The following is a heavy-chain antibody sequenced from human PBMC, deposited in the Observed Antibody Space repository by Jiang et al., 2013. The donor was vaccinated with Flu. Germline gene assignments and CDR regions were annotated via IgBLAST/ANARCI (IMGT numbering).Heavy chain of an antibody. D-gene: IGHD3-22*01. CDR1: GYTFTSYY. CDR3: ARDYDSSGST. Sequence: GAEVKKPGASVKVSCKASGYTFTSYYMHWVRQAPGKGLEWMGIINPSGGSASYAQNFQGRATMTRDTSTRTVYMELRSLRFEDTAVYYCARDYDSSGSTWGQGTLVTVSS. CDR2: INPSGGSA. V-gene: IGHV1-46*01. J-gene: IGHJ5*02.